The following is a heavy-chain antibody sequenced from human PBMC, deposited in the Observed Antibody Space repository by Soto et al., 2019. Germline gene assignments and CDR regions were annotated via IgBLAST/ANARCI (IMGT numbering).Heavy chain of an antibody. V-gene: IGHV4-30-4*01. Sequence: QVQLQESGPGLVKPSQTLSLTCTVSGGSISSGDYYWTWIRQPPGKGLEWIGYIYYSGSTYYNPSLKSRVTISVDASKNQFSLKLSSVTAADTAVYYCARQSDTAMILPDYWGQGTLVTVSS. CDR1: GGSISSGDYY. CDR3: ARQSDTAMILPDY. J-gene: IGHJ4*02. D-gene: IGHD5-18*01. CDR2: IYYSGST.